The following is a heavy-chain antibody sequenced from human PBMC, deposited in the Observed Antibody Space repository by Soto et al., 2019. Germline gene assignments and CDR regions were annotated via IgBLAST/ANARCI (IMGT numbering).Heavy chain of an antibody. D-gene: IGHD6-13*01. J-gene: IGHJ6*02. Sequence: PGGALRLSCAASGFTLSSYAIHWGRQAPGKGLEWVAVISYDGSNKYYADSVKGRFTISRDNSKNTLYLQMNSLRAEDTAVYYCARDLGIGQQLVYYYYYGMDVWGQGTTVTVSS. CDR3: ARDLGIGQQLVYYYYYGMDV. CDR2: ISYDGSNK. V-gene: IGHV3-30-3*01. CDR1: GFTLSSYA.